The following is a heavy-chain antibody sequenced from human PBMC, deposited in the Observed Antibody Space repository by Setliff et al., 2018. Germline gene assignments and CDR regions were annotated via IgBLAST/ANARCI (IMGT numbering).Heavy chain of an antibody. Sequence: ETLSLTCAVSGYSISSGYYWGWIRQPPGKGLEWIGSIYHSGSTYYNPSLKSRVTISVDTSKNQFSLKLSSVTAADTAVYYCARLRYYGSGSYLDYWGQGTLVTVSS. V-gene: IGHV4-38-2*01. J-gene: IGHJ4*02. D-gene: IGHD3-10*01. CDR2: IYHSGST. CDR3: ARLRYYGSGSYLDY. CDR1: GYSISSGYY.